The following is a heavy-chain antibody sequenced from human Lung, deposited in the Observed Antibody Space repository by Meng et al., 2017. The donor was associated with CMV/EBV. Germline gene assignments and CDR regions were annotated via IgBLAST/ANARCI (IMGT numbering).Heavy chain of an antibody. J-gene: IGHJ4*02. CDR1: GYTLTGYY. D-gene: IGHD2-8*01. CDR3: ARESSNGYFDY. V-gene: IGHV1-2*02. Sequence: ASVTVSCKASGYTLTGYYMHWVRQAPGQGLEWMGWINPNSGGTNYAQKFQGRVTMTRDTSISTAYMELSRLRSDDTGMYYCARESSNGYFDYWGQGTLVTVSS. CDR2: INPNSGGT.